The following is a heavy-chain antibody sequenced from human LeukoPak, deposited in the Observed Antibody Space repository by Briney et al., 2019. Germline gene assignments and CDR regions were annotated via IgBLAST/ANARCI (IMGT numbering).Heavy chain of an antibody. J-gene: IGHJ4*02. D-gene: IGHD3-22*01. CDR1: GFTFSSYC. Sequence: PGGSLRLSCAASGFTFSSYCMTWVRQAPGKGLEWVSSISSSSSYIYYADSVKGRFTISRDNAKNSLYLQMNSLRAEDTAVYYCARDLEFGDYYDSSGPCDYWGQGTLVTVSS. V-gene: IGHV3-21*01. CDR3: ARDLEFGDYYDSSGPCDY. CDR2: ISSSSSYI.